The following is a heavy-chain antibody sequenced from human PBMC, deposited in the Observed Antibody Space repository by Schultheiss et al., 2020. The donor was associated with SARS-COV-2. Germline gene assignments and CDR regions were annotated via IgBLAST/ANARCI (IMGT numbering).Heavy chain of an antibody. CDR3: ARYDSSGYYYAGFDY. CDR2: IYHSGST. V-gene: IGHV4-30-2*01. J-gene: IGHJ4*02. D-gene: IGHD3-22*01. CDR1: GGSISRGGYS. Sequence: TLSLTCTVSGGSISRGGYSWSWIRQPPGKGLEWIGYIYHSGSTYYNPSLKSRVTISVDRSKNQFSLKLSSVTAADTAVYYCARYDSSGYYYAGFDYWGQGTLVTVSS.